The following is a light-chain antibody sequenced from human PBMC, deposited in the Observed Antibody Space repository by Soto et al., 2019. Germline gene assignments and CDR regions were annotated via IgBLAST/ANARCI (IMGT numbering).Light chain of an antibody. CDR3: QQSYSTPPTT. Sequence: DIQMTQSPSSLSASVGDRVTITCRASQSISSYLNWYQQKPGKAPKLLIYAASSFQSGVPSRFSGSGSGTDFTLTISSLQPEDFATYYCQQSYSTPPTTFGGGTKVEIK. CDR2: AAS. CDR1: QSISSY. V-gene: IGKV1-39*01. J-gene: IGKJ4*01.